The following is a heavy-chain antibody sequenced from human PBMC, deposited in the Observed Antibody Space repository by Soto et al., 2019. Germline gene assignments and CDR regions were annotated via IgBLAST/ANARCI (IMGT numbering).Heavy chain of an antibody. CDR3: AAEFNGCSSTSCHKSNWFDP. V-gene: IGHV1-18*04. D-gene: IGHD2-2*02. CDR2: ISAYNGNT. CDR1: GYTFTSYG. J-gene: IGHJ5*02. Sequence: ASVKVSCKASGYTFTSYGISWVRQAPGQGLEWMGWISAYNGNTNYAQKLQGRVTMTTDTSTSTAYMELRSLRSEDTAVYYCAAEFNGCSSTSCHKSNWFDPWGQGTLVTVSS.